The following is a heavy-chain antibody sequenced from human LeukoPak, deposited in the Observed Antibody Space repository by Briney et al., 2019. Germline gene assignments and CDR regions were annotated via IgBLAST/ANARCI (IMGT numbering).Heavy chain of an antibody. CDR2: ISGSGGST. V-gene: IGHV3-23*01. CDR3: AKDPMVRGVIPSNWFDP. J-gene: IGHJ5*02. Sequence: PGGSLRLSCAASGFTFSSHAMSWVRQLPGKGLEWVSTISGSGGSTYYVDSVKGRFTISRDNSKNTLYLQMNSLRAEDTAVYYCAKDPMVRGVIPSNWFDPWGQGTLVTVSS. CDR1: GFTFSSHA. D-gene: IGHD3-10*01.